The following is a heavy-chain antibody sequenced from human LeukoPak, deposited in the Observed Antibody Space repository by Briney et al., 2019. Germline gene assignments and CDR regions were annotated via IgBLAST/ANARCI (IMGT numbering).Heavy chain of an antibody. CDR3: TIGVVVIAMNAFDI. CDR2: IRSKANSYAT. J-gene: IGHJ3*02. D-gene: IGHD2-21*01. V-gene: IGHV3-73*01. Sequence: GGSLKLSCAASGFTFSGSAMHWVRQASGKGLEWVGRIRSKANSYATAYGASVTGRFTISRDDSKNTAYLQMNSLKTEDTAVYYCTIGVVVIAMNAFDIWGQGTMVTVSS. CDR1: GFTFSGSA.